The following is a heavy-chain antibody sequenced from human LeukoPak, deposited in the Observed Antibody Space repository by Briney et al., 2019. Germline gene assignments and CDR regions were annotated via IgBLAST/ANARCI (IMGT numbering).Heavy chain of an antibody. J-gene: IGHJ5*02. CDR3: ARRGLHHLAALTWLDP. V-gene: IGHV1-18*01. D-gene: IGHD6-6*01. Sequence: GASVKVSCKASGDTFSSYGISWVRQAPGQGFEWIGWISGRNGSTDYAQSVQDRVIMTTDTMTNTVYMELRSLTSSDTAVYYCARRGLHHLAALTWLDPWGQGTPVAVSS. CDR2: ISGRNGST. CDR1: GDTFSSYG.